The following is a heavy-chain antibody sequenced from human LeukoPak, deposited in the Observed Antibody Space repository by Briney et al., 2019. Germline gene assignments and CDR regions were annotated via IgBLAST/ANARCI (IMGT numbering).Heavy chain of an antibody. CDR3: AKDWNPSPNWFGP. CDR1: GFIFSTYA. D-gene: IGHD1-1*01. V-gene: IGHV3-23*01. J-gene: IGHJ5*02. CDR2: VSNSGVST. Sequence: PGGSLRLSCAASGFIFSTYAMNWVRQAPGKGLEWVSGVSNSGVSTNYAASVKGRFTISRDNSKNMLYLQMNGLRAEDTTVYYCAKDWNPSPNWFGPWGQGTLGIVSS.